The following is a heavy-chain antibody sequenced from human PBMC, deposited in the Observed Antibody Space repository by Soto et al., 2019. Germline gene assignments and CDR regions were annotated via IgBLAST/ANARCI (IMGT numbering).Heavy chain of an antibody. CDR3: ARGGRRSPGMDV. Sequence: PSERLSLTCTVSGGSISSGGYYWSWIRQHPGKGLEWIGYIYYSGSTYYNPSLKSRVTISVDTSKNQFSLKLSSVTAADTAVYYCARGGRRSPGMDVWGQGTTVTVSS. CDR2: IYYSGST. V-gene: IGHV4-31*03. CDR1: GGSISSGGYY. J-gene: IGHJ6*02.